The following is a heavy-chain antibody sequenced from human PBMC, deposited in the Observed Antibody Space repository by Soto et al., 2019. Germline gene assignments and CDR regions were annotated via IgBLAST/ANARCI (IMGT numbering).Heavy chain of an antibody. CDR3: ARVGSPTNYDILTGYYNDY. D-gene: IGHD3-9*01. Sequence: SETLSLTCAVYGGSFSGYYWSWIRQPPGKGLEWIGEINHSGSTNSNPSLKSRVTISVDTSKNQFSLKLSFVTAADTAVYYCARVGSPTNYDILTGYYNDYWGQGTLVTVSS. CDR1: GGSFSGYY. CDR2: INHSGST. V-gene: IGHV4-34*01. J-gene: IGHJ4*02.